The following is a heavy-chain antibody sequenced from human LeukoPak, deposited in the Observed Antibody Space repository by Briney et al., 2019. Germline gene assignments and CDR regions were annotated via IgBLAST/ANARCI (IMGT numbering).Heavy chain of an antibody. CDR3: ARDGDYYGSGSYYKPPVDDY. D-gene: IGHD3-10*01. V-gene: IGHV3-7*01. CDR1: GFTFSSYW. J-gene: IGHJ4*02. CDR2: IKQDGSEK. Sequence: AGGSLRLSCAASGFTFSSYWMSWVRQAPGKGLEWVANIKQDGSEKYYVDSVKGRFTISRDNAKNSLYLQMNSLRAEDTAVYYCARDGDYYGSGSYYKPPVDDYWGQGTLVTVSS.